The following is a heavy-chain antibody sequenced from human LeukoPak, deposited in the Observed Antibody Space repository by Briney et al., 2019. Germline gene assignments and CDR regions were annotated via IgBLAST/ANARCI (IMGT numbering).Heavy chain of an antibody. Sequence: GASVKVSCKASGYNFTSYGISWVRQAPGQGLEWMGWISAYNGNTNYAQKLQGRVTMTTDTSTSTAYMELRSLRSDDTAVYYCARDQFIYCSSTSCYENWFDPWGQGTLVTVSS. D-gene: IGHD2-2*01. J-gene: IGHJ5*02. CDR3: ARDQFIYCSSTSCYENWFDP. CDR2: ISAYNGNT. CDR1: GYNFTSYG. V-gene: IGHV1-18*04.